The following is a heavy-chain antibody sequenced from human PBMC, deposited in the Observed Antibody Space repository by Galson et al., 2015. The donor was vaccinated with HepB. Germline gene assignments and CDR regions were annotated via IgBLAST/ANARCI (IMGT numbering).Heavy chain of an antibody. V-gene: IGHV1-3*01. CDR1: GYTFTRYA. Sequence: SVKVSCKASGYTFTRYAMHWVRQAPGQRLEWMGWINAGNGKTKYSQNFQGRVTIIRDTSASTAYMALSSLRSEDTAVYYCARDRASMAYFYGLDVWGQGTTVTVSS. D-gene: IGHD2/OR15-2a*01. J-gene: IGHJ6*02. CDR2: INAGNGKT. CDR3: ARDRASMAYFYGLDV.